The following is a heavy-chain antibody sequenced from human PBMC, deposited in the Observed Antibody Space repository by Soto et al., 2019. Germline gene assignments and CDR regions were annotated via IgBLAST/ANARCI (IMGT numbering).Heavy chain of an antibody. V-gene: IGHV4-61*01. Sequence: LTLTCTVSGGSVISGSYYWSWIRQPPGKGLEWIGYIYYSGSTNYNPSLKSRVTISVDTSKNQFSLKLSSVTAADTAVYYCAREARGYYDSRGPNPCFDYWGQGTLVAVSS. D-gene: IGHD3-22*01. CDR1: GGSVISGSYY. CDR3: AREARGYYDSRGPNPCFDY. J-gene: IGHJ4*02. CDR2: IYYSGST.